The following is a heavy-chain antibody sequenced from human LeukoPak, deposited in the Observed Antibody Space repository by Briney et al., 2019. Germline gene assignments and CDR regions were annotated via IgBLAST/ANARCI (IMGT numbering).Heavy chain of an antibody. CDR2: VFTRGTT. D-gene: IGHD4-23*01. CDR3: ARGSRYGGNSE. J-gene: IGHJ4*02. CDR1: GDSFSTNSYY. Sequence: SETLSLTRTVSGDSFSTNSYYWSWIRQPAGKGLEWIGRVFTRGTTNYNPSLKSRVTHSVDTPKNQFSLKKSSLTAADTAVYYWARGSRYGGNSEWGQGALVTVSS. V-gene: IGHV4-61*02.